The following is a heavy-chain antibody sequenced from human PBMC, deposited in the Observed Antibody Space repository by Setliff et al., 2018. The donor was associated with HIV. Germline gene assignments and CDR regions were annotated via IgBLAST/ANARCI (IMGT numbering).Heavy chain of an antibody. CDR3: TTDLTPNYSSGWFDAFDI. Sequence: GGSLRLSCAASGFTFSNAWMSWVRQAPGKGLEWVGRIKSKTDGGTTDYAAPVKGRFTISRDDSKNTLYLQMNSLKTEDTAVYYCTTDLTPNYSSGWFDAFDIWGQGTMVTVSS. J-gene: IGHJ3*02. V-gene: IGHV3-15*01. D-gene: IGHD6-19*01. CDR2: IKSKTDGGTT. CDR1: GFTFSNAW.